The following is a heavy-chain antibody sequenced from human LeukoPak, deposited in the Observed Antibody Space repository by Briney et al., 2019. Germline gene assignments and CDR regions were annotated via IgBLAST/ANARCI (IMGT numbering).Heavy chain of an antibody. D-gene: IGHD5-12*01. CDR2: ITYDGMSG. J-gene: IGHJ4*02. V-gene: IGHV3-30*18. CDR3: VKEQASGYYRVADY. Sequence: GGSLRLSGVGSGFTLTGCGMHWVRQAPGKGLEWMGVITYDGMSGYYGDSVKGRFTISRDISKNTVYLQMSSLRSEDTALYYCVKEQASGYYRVADYWGQGTLVIVSS. CDR1: GFTLTGCG.